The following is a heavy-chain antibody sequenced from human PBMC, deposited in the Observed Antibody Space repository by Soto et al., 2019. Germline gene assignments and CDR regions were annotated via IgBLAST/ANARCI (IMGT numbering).Heavy chain of an antibody. CDR2: INAGNGNT. Sequence: QVQLVQSGAEVKKPGASVKVSCKASGYTFTSYAMHWVRQAPGQRLEWMGWINAGNGNTKYSQKYQGRATMTRDTSAGTAYKELCSLRSEDTAVYYWARGGDMVVVVAGTGGHWFDPWGQGTLVTVSS. J-gene: IGHJ5*02. CDR3: ARGGDMVVVVAGTGGHWFDP. V-gene: IGHV1-3*01. CDR1: GYTFTSYA. D-gene: IGHD2-15*01.